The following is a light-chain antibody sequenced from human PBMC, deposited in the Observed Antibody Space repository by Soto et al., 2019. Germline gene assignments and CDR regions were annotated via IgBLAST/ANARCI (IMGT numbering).Light chain of an antibody. Sequence: EIVLTQSPLSLPVTPGEPASISCRSSQNLLHSNGYNYLNWYLQKPGQSPQLLIYLGSNRASGVPDRFSGSGSGTDFTLTINRVEAEDVGLYFCAQGLETQFTFGGGTKVDIX. J-gene: IGKJ4*01. CDR3: AQGLETQFT. V-gene: IGKV2-28*01. CDR2: LGS. CDR1: QNLLHSNGYNY.